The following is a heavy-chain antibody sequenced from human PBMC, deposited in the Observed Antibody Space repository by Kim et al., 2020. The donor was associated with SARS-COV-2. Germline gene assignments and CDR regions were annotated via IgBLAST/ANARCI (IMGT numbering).Heavy chain of an antibody. CDR3: AKTVTTGNYDS. CDR1: GFTVSSSY. J-gene: IGHJ4*02. D-gene: IGHD4-17*01. CDR2: IYRDGST. Sequence: GGSLRLSCAASGFTVSSSYVSWVRQAPGKGLEWVSVIYRDGSTFYAESVMGRFTISRDNPENTVYLQMNSLRAEDTAVYYCAKTVTTGNYDSWGQGTLVT. V-gene: IGHV3-53*01.